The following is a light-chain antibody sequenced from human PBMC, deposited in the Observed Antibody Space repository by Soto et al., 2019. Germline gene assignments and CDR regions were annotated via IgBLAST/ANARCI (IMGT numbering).Light chain of an antibody. V-gene: IGLV3-21*04. CDR3: QVWDIMTDNYV. J-gene: IGLJ1*01. CDR1: NIGNKR. Sequence: SYELTQSPSVSVAPEKTATITCGGTNIGNKRVHWYRQKPGQAPVLLISYDSDRPSGIPERFSGSNSGNTATLTISRVEAGDEADYYCQVWDIMTDNYVFGSGTKRTVL. CDR2: YDS.